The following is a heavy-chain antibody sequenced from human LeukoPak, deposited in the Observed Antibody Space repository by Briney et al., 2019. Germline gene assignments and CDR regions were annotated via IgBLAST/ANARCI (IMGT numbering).Heavy chain of an antibody. J-gene: IGHJ4*02. CDR1: GGSISSYY. Sequence: SETLSLTCTVSGGSISSYYWSWIRQPPGKGLEWIGYIYYTGSTNYNPSLKSRVTISVDTSKNQFSLKLSYVNAADTAVYYCARYISSGLDYWGQGTLVAVSS. D-gene: IGHD6-6*01. CDR3: ARYISSGLDY. CDR2: IYYTGST. V-gene: IGHV4-59*08.